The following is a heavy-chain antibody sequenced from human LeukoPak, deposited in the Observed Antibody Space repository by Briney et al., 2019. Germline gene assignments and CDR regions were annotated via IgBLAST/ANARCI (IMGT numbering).Heavy chain of an antibody. Sequence: GGSLRLSCAASGFTLSSYWMYWVRQAPGKGLVWISRIKTDGTTSYADSVKGRFTISRDNAENTLYMQMNSLRVEDTALYYCARDLGGGNCYWGQGILVTVSS. CDR1: GFTLSSYW. CDR2: IKTDGTT. D-gene: IGHD2-15*01. V-gene: IGHV3-74*01. J-gene: IGHJ4*02. CDR3: ARDLGGGNCY.